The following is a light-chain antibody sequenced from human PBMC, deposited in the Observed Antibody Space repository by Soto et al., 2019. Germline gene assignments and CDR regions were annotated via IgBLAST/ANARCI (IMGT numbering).Light chain of an antibody. J-gene: IGLJ3*02. CDR3: SSYKFSTTLRV. Sequence: ALTQPASVSGSPGQSITLSCAGTTNDIGSYNYVSWFQQHPGEAPKLIIFEVTHRPSGISTRFSGSKSGNTASLTISDLQAEDEALYYCSSYKFSTTLRVFGGGTQLTVL. V-gene: IGLV2-14*01. CDR1: TNDIGSYNY. CDR2: EVT.